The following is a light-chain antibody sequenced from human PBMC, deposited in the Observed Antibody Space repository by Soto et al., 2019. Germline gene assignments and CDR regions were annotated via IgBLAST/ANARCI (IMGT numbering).Light chain of an antibody. Sequence: EIVLTQSPGTLSLSPGERATLSCRASQSVSNNYLAWYQQKPGQAPRLLIYGASSRATGIPDRFSGSGSGTDFTLTISRLEPEDFAVYYCHQFVSSPLTFGGGTKVDIK. CDR3: HQFVSSPLT. V-gene: IGKV3-20*01. CDR2: GAS. J-gene: IGKJ4*01. CDR1: QSVSNNY.